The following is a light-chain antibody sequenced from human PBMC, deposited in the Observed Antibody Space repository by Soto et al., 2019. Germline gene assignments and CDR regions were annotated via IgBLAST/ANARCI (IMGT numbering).Light chain of an antibody. CDR3: CSYAGNYTLV. J-gene: IGLJ2*01. Sequence: QSALTQPRSVSGSPGQSVTISCTGTSSDVGGYKYVSWYQQHPGKAPKLMIYDVSKRPSGVPDRFSGSKSGNTASLTISGLQAEDEADYYCCSYAGNYTLVFGGGTKLTVL. CDR2: DVS. V-gene: IGLV2-11*01. CDR1: SSDVGGYKY.